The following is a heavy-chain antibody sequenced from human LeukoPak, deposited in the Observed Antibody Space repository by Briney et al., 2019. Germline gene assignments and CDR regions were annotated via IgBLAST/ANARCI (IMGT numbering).Heavy chain of an antibody. Sequence: GGSLRLSCAASGFTFTSYAMNWVRQAPGKGLEWVSAISGSGGSTYYADSVKGRFTISRDNSKNTLYLQMNSLRAEDTAVYYCAKVGEYCSSTSCSPGFWGQGTLVTVSS. D-gene: IGHD2-2*01. CDR1: GFTFTSYA. CDR2: ISGSGGST. V-gene: IGHV3-23*01. CDR3: AKVGEYCSSTSCSPGF. J-gene: IGHJ4*02.